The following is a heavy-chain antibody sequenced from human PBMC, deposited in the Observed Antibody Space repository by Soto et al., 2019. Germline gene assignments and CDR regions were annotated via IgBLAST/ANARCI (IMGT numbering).Heavy chain of an antibody. D-gene: IGHD2-15*01. V-gene: IGHV1-8*01. CDR3: ARGGRRRYCSGGSCYEFDY. Sequence: QVPLVQSGAEVKKPGASVKVSCKASGYTFTSYDINWVRQATGQGLEWMGWMNPNSGNTGYAQKFQGRVTMTRNTSISTAYMELSSLRSEDTAVYYCARGGRRRYCSGGSCYEFDYWGQGTLVTVSS. CDR1: GYTFTSYD. J-gene: IGHJ4*02. CDR2: MNPNSGNT.